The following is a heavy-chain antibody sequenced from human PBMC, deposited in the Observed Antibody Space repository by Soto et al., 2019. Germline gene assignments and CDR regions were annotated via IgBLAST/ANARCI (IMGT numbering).Heavy chain of an antibody. J-gene: IGHJ4*02. CDR3: ASAGYDFWSDYSDY. Sequence: LRLSCAASGFTFSSYWMSWVRQAPGKGLEWVANIKQDGSEKYYVDSVKGRFTISRDNAKNSLYLQMNSLRAEDTAVYYCASAGYDFWSDYSDYWGQGTLVTVSS. V-gene: IGHV3-7*01. CDR2: IKQDGSEK. D-gene: IGHD3-3*01. CDR1: GFTFSSYW.